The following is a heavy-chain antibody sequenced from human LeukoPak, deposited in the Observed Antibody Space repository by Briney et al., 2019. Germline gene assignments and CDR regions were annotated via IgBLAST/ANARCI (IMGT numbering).Heavy chain of an antibody. CDR2: IIPIFGTA. Sequence: ASVKVSCKASGYTFSSYGISWVRQAPGQGLEWMGGIIPIFGTANYAQKFQGRVTITADESTSTAYMELSSLRSEDTAVYYCAINYGGNSGDAFDIWGQGTMVTVSS. CDR1: GYTFSSYG. CDR3: AINYGGNSGDAFDI. J-gene: IGHJ3*02. V-gene: IGHV1-69*13. D-gene: IGHD4-23*01.